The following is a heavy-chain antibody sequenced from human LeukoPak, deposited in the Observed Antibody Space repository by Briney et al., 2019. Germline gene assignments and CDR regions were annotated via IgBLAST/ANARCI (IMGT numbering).Heavy chain of an antibody. Sequence: GGSLLLSCAASGFTFSDYSMNWVRQAPGKGLEWVSSISSRSTSIYYADSVKGRFTISRDSAKKLVYLQMNSLRAEDTAVYYCARDDRVGALLWGQGTLVTVSS. V-gene: IGHV3-21*01. CDR2: ISSRSTSI. D-gene: IGHD1-26*01. CDR1: GFTFSDYS. CDR3: ARDDRVGALL. J-gene: IGHJ4*02.